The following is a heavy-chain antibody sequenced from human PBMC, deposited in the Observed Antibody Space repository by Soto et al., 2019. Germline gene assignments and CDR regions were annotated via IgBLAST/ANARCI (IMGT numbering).Heavy chain of an antibody. CDR2: ISSSGSST. D-gene: IGHD6-6*01. CDR3: ARAAAARPAAWY. Sequence: QVQLVESGGGLVKPGGSLRLSCAASGFTFGDYYMRWIRQAPGKGLEWVSYISSSGSSTYYVDSVRGRFTISRDNAKNSLYLQMDSLGAEDTAVYYCARAAAARPAAWYGGQGTLVTVSS. J-gene: IGHJ4*02. CDR1: GFTFGDYY. V-gene: IGHV3-11*01.